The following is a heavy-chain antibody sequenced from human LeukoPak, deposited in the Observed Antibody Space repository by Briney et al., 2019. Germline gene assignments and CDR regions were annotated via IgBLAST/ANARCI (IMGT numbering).Heavy chain of an antibody. CDR2: IYPGDSDT. V-gene: IGHV5-51*01. CDR1: GNSFTSYW. J-gene: IGHJ4*02. Sequence: GESLKISCKGSGNSFTSYWIGWVRQMPGKGLEWMGIIYPGDSDTRYSPSFQGQVTISADKSISTAYLQWSSLKASDTAMYYCARLGDCGGDCSFFDYWGQGTLVTVSS. D-gene: IGHD2-21*02. CDR3: ARLGDCGGDCSFFDY.